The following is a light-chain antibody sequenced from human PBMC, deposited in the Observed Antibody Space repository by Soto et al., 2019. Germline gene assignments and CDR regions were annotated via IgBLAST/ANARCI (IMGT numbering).Light chain of an antibody. V-gene: IGKV1-5*03. CDR2: KAS. Sequence: DIQMTQSPSTLSGSVGDRVTITCRASQTISSWLAWYQQKPGKAPKLLIYKASTLKSGVPSRFSGSGSGTEFTLTISSLQPDDFATYYCQHYNSYSEALVQGTKVVIK. CDR3: QHYNSYSEA. J-gene: IGKJ1*01. CDR1: QTISSW.